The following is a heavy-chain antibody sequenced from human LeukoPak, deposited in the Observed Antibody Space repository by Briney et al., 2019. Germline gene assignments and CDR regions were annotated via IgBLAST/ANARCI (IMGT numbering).Heavy chain of an antibody. CDR3: VRVAYSSSYYFDS. CDR1: GDSVSSNSVA. V-gene: IGHV6-1*01. J-gene: IGHJ4*02. Sequence: SQTLSLTCGISGDSVSSNSVAWHWHRQSPSRGLEWLGRTYYRSKCYNHHAPSVVSRITINPDTAKNQLSLQLNSVTPEDTAVYYCVRVAYSSSYYFDSWGQGTLVTVSS. CDR2: TYYRSKCYN. D-gene: IGHD6-6*01.